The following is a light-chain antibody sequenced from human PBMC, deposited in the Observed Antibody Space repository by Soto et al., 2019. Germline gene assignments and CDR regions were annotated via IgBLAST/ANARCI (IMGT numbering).Light chain of an antibody. J-gene: IGKJ4*01. V-gene: IGKV3-20*01. CDR2: GAS. CDR1: QSVSSSY. Sequence: EIVLTQSPGTLSLSPGERATLSCRASQSVSSSYLAWYQQKPGQAPRLLIYGASSRATGIPDRFSGSGSGTDFTLTISRLEPEDFAVYYCQQYGSPPPFTFGGGTKGEIK. CDR3: QQYGSPPPFT.